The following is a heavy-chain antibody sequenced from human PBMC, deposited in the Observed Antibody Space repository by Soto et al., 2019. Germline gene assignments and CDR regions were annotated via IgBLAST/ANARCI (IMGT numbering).Heavy chain of an antibody. CDR1: GFTFSSYS. J-gene: IGHJ3*01. CDR2: ISSSSSYI. V-gene: IGHV3-21*01. D-gene: IGHD3-22*01. CDR3: ARSALAYYYDSSCPDAFEF. Sequence: PGGSLRLSWGASGFTFSSYSVNWVRQAPGKGLEWVSSISSSSSYIYYADSVKGRFTISRDNAKNSLYLQMNSLRAEDTAVYYCARSALAYYYDSSCPDAFEFWGQGTMVTLSS.